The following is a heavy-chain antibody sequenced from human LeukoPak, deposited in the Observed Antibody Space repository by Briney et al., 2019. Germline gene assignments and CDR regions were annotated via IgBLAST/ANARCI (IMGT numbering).Heavy chain of an antibody. CDR3: ARDLGDYVGYDASDI. CDR2: ITSTGSTM. CDR1: RFTFSSYW. Sequence: PGGSLRLSCAASRFTFSSYWMSWVRQAPGKGLEWVSYITSTGSTMYYADSVKGRFTISRDNAKNSLYLQMNSLRAEDTAVYYCARDLGDYVGYDASDIWGQGTRVTVYS. D-gene: IGHD4-17*01. J-gene: IGHJ3*02. V-gene: IGHV3-48*04.